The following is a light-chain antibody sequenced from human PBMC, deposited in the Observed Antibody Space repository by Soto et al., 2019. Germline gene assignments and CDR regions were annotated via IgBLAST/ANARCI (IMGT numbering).Light chain of an antibody. CDR2: DAS. Sequence: EIVLTQSPATLSLSPGERATLSCRASQSISRYLAWYQQKPGQAPRLPIYDASNRATAIPARFSGSGSGTDFTLTISSLEPEDFEFYYCQQRTNWPITFGQGTRLEI. CDR1: QSISRY. V-gene: IGKV3-11*01. CDR3: QQRTNWPIT. J-gene: IGKJ5*01.